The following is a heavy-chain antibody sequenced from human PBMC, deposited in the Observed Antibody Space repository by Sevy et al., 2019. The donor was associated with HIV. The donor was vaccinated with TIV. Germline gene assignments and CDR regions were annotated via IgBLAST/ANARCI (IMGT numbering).Heavy chain of an antibody. D-gene: IGHD3-10*01. J-gene: IGHJ6*02. CDR1: GFTFSSYA. CDR3: SNDDYYGSGRYYRTVGFNYCDGMDV. Sequence: GGSLRLSCAASGFTFSSYAMSWVRQAPGKGLEWVSAISGSGGSTYYADSVKGRFTISRDNSKNTLYLQMNSLRAEDTAVYYCSNDDYYGSGRYYRTVGFNYCDGMDVWGQGTTVTVSS. CDR2: ISGSGGST. V-gene: IGHV3-23*01.